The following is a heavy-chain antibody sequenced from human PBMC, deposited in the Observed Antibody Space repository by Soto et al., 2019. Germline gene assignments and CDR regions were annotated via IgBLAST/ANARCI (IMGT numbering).Heavy chain of an antibody. CDR1: GVSISSSNW. CDR3: SKGSRIGSFDY. J-gene: IGHJ4*02. CDR2: IYHTGNI. Sequence: QVQLQESGPGLVKPSGTLSLTCAVSGVSISSSNWWSWVRQPPGKGLEWIGEIYHTGNINYNPSLKSRITLSVAKSKTPSALKLRSVTAADTAVYYCSKGSRIGSFDYWCQGTLVSVSS. V-gene: IGHV4-4*02. D-gene: IGHD3-16*01.